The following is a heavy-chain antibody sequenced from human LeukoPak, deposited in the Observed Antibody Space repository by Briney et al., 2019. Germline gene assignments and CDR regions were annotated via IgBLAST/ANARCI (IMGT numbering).Heavy chain of an antibody. CDR3: AKFSGSPRDYYYYGMDV. Sequence: SCKASGGTFSSYAMSWVRQAPGKGLEWVSAISGSGGSTYYADSVKGRFTISRDNSKNTLYLQMNSLRAEDTAVYYCAKFSGSPRDYYYYGMDVWGQGTTVTVSS. V-gene: IGHV3-23*01. CDR2: ISGSGGST. J-gene: IGHJ6*02. CDR1: GGTFSSYA. D-gene: IGHD6-13*01.